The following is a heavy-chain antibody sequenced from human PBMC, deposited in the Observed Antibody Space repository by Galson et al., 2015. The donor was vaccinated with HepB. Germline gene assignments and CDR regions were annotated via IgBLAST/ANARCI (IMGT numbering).Heavy chain of an antibody. D-gene: IGHD1-7*01. CDR3: AKAKDVDTDLNYFDP. J-gene: IGHJ5*02. CDR1: GFTFNTYA. Sequence: SLRLSCAASGFTFNTYAMNWVRQAPGKGLEWVSTISDGGGSKYYAASVKGRFTISRDNSKDTLYLQMNSLRAEDTAVYFCAKAKDVDTDLNYFDPWGQGTLVTVSS. V-gene: IGHV3-23*01. CDR2: ISDGGGSK.